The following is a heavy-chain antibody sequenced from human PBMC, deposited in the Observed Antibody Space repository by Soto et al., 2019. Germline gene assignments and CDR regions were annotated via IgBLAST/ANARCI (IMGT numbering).Heavy chain of an antibody. D-gene: IGHD2-21*01. CDR2: IYYGGTS. CDR3: ARLGAYYQSLDP. Sequence: QVQLQESGPGLVKPSETLSLTCTMSGGSFSPNYWRWIRQPPGKALEWVGYIYYGGTSSYNPSLKSRVTISLDTSKSQVSLRLSSVTAADTAVYYCARLGAYYQSLDPWGPGTLVTVSS. CDR1: GGSFSPNY. J-gene: IGHJ5*02. V-gene: IGHV4-59*12.